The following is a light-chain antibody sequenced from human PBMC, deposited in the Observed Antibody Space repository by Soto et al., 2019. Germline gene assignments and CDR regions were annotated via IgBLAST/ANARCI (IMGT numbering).Light chain of an antibody. CDR3: LLYYGGAQVL. CDR1: AGAVTSAYY. J-gene: IGLJ2*01. Sequence: QAVVTQEPSLTVSPGGTVTLTCASSAGAVTSAYYTTWLQQKPGQAPRALIYSTSEKHSWTPARFSGSLLGGKAVLTLSAAQPDDEADYYCLLYYGGAQVLFGGGTKVTVL. V-gene: IGLV7-43*01. CDR2: STS.